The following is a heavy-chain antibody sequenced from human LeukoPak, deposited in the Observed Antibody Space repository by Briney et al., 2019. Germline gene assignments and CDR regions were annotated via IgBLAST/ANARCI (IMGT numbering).Heavy chain of an antibody. CDR2: ISSSGSTI. J-gene: IGHJ4*02. Sequence: PGGSLRLSCAASGFTFSSYEMNWVRQAPGKGLEWVSYISSSGSTIYYADSVKGRFTISRDNAKNPLYLQMNSLRAEDTAVYYCARDRYDYVWGSYVFDYWGQGTLVTVSS. CDR3: ARDRYDYVWGSYVFDY. CDR1: GFTFSSYE. V-gene: IGHV3-48*03. D-gene: IGHD3-16*01.